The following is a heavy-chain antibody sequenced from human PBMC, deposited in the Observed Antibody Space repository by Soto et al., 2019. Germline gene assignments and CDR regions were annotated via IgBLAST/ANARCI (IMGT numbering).Heavy chain of an antibody. D-gene: IGHD4-4*01. CDR2: IYYSGST. CDR1: GGSISSSSYY. J-gene: IGHJ5*02. V-gene: IGHV4-39*01. CDR3: ASGQYSIGWFDP. Sequence: SETLSLTCTVSGGSISSSSYYWGWIRQPPGKGLEWIGSIYYSGSTYYNPSLKSRVTISVDTSKNQFSLKLSSVTAADTAVYYCASGQYSIGWFDPWGQGTLVTVSS.